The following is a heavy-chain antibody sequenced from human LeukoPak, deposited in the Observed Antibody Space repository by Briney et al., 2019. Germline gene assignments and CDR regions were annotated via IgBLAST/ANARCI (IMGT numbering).Heavy chain of an antibody. CDR2: ISGSGGST. D-gene: IGHD2-2*01. CDR3: ARGYCSSTSCYGVFDY. CDR1: GFTFSSYA. V-gene: IGHV3-23*01. Sequence: PGGSLRLSCAASGFTFSSYAMSWVRQAPGKGLEWVSAISGSGGSTYYADSVKGRFTISRDNSKNTLYLQMNSLRAEDTALYHCARGYCSSTSCYGVFDYWGQGTLVTVSS. J-gene: IGHJ4*02.